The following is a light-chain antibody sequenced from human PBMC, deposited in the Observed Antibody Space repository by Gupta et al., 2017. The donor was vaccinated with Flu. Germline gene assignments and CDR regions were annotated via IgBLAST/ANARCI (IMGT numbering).Light chain of an antibody. CDR1: QSVSSSY. Sequence: GHLSLSPGERATLTCRASQSVSSSYLAWYQQKPGQAPRLLIYGASSRAAGIPDRFSGSGSGTDFTLAISSLEPEDFAVYYCQQYGNSPKTFGQGTKVEIK. V-gene: IGKV3-20*01. J-gene: IGKJ1*01. CDR3: QQYGNSPKT. CDR2: GAS.